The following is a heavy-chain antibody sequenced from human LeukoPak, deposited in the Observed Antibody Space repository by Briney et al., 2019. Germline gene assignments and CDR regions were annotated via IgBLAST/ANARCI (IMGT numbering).Heavy chain of an antibody. CDR1: GFIFSTYW. J-gene: IGHJ5*02. CDR3: ARDRAHYGSGSGTRKFDP. D-gene: IGHD3-10*01. Sequence: GGSLRLSCAASGFIFSTYWMSWVRQAPGKGLEWVANIKEDGSEKYYVDSVKGRFTISRDNAKKSLYLQMNSLRVEDTAVYYCARDRAHYGSGSGTRKFDPWGQGTLVTVSS. CDR2: IKEDGSEK. V-gene: IGHV3-7*01.